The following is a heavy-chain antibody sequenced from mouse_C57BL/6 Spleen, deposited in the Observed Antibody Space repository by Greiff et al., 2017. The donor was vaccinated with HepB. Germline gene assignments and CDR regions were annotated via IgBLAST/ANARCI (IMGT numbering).Heavy chain of an antibody. V-gene: IGHV1-55*01. CDR2: IYPGSGST. D-gene: IGHD2-4*01. J-gene: IGHJ1*03. CDR1: GYTFTSYW. CDR3: ARVSTMIRGWYFDV. Sequence: QVQLQQPGAELVKPGASVKLSCKASGYTFTSYWITWVKQRPGQGLEWIGDIYPGSGSTNYNEKFKSKATLTVDTSSSTAYMQLSSLTSEDSAVYYCARVSTMIRGWYFDVWGTGTTVTVSS.